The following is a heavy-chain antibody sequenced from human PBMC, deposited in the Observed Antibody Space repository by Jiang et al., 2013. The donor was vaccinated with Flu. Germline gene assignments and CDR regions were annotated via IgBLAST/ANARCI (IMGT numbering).Heavy chain of an antibody. J-gene: IGHJ4*02. CDR1: GFTFSNYG. CDR3: ATLRGSSYDSYLLDY. Sequence: VQLLESGGGVVQPGGSLRLSCVASGFTFSNYGMYWVRQAPGKGLEWLASIWFDGTNTHYGDSVKGRFTISRDNSENTLYLQMNSLSAEDTAVYYCATLRGSSYDSYLLDYWGQGTLVTVSS. D-gene: IGHD2-2*01. CDR2: IWFDGTNT. V-gene: IGHV3-30*02.